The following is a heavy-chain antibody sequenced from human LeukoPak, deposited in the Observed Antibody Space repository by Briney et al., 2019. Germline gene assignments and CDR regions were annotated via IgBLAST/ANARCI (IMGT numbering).Heavy chain of an antibody. J-gene: IGHJ4*02. CDR2: ISRSGNDK. D-gene: IGHD3-3*01. CDR3: VRRETVFGVVTNFDY. V-gene: IGHV3-21*01. CDR1: KFIFGDYN. Sequence: GGSLGLSCAASKFIFGDYNMNWVRQAPGKGLEWVSSISRSGNDKYYADSVKGRFTISRDNAKNSLYLQMNGLRAEDTAVYYCVRRETVFGVVTNFDYWGQGVLVTVSS.